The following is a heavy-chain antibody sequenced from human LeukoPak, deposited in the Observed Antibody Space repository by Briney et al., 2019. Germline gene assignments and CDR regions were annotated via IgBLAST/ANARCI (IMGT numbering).Heavy chain of an antibody. CDR3: ARGGYSFDY. CDR2: LHADGNEK. Sequence: PGGSLRLSCAASGFSLSGYWMSWVRQAPGKGLEWVARLHADGNEKYYVDSVKGRFTVSRYNAKNSLYLQMNSLRVEDTAVYYCARGGYSFDYLGQGTLVTVSS. CDR1: GFSLSGYW. D-gene: IGHD5-12*01. V-gene: IGHV3-7*01. J-gene: IGHJ4*02.